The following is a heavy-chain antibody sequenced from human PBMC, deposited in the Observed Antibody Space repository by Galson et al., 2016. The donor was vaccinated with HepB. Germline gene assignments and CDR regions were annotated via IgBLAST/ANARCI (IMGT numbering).Heavy chain of an antibody. CDR1: GSTFSNYA. CDR2: IDTNGGNT. D-gene: IGHD4-17*01. J-gene: IGHJ6*02. CDR3: VKVFGDTSGYYYGMDV. V-gene: IGHV3-64D*06. Sequence: SLRLSCAASGSTFSNYAMHWVRQAPGKGLEFVSAIDTNGGNTYYADSVKGRFTISRDNSKNSLYMQMSSLRTEDTAVYYCVKVFGDTSGYYYGMDVWGQGTTVTVSS.